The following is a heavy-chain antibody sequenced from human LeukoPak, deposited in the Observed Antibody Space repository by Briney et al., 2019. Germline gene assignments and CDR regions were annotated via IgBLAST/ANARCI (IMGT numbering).Heavy chain of an antibody. CDR3: AGEPRAGTGGFDY. CDR2: IIPIFGTA. J-gene: IGHJ4*02. CDR1: GGTFSSYA. V-gene: IGHV1-69*05. Sequence: SVKVSCKAPGGTFSSYAISWVRQAPGQGLEWMGGIIPIFGTANYAQKFQGRVTITTDESTSTAYLELSSLRSEDTAVYYCAGEPRAGTGGFDYWGQGTLVTVSS. D-gene: IGHD1-14*01.